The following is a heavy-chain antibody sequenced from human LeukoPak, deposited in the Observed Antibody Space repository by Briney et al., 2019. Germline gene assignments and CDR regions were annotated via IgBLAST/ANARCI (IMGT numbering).Heavy chain of an antibody. CDR1: GGSISSGSFY. CDR2: IYTSGST. V-gene: IGHV4-61*02. J-gene: IGHJ3*02. Sequence: SQTLSLTCTVSGGSISSGSFYWNWIRQPAGRGLEWIGRIYTSGSTSYNPSFKSRVTISLDTSKNQLSLKLSSVTAADTAVYYCARGYDAFDIWGQGTMVTVSS. CDR3: ARGYDAFDI.